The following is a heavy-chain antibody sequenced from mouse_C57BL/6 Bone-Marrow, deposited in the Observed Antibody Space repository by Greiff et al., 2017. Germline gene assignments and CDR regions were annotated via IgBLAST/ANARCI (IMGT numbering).Heavy chain of an antibody. J-gene: IGHJ1*03. D-gene: IGHD2-1*01. V-gene: IGHV1-69*01. CDR3: ARHRRWYGV. CDR2: IDPSDSYT. Sequence: VQLQQPGAELVMPGASVKLSCKASGYTFTSYWMHWVKQRPGQGLEWIGEIDPSDSYTNYNQKFKGKSTLTVDKSSSTAYMQLSSLTSEDSAVYYCARHRRWYGVWGTGTTVTVSS. CDR1: GYTFTSYW.